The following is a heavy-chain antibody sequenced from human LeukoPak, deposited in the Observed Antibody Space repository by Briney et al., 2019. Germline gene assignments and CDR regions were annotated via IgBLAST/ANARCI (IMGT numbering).Heavy chain of an antibody. Sequence: PGRSLRLSCGASGFTFSSYGMHWVRQAPGKGLEWVAAISNDGSNKYYADSVKGRFTISGDNAKNSLYLQMNSLRAEDTAVYYCARDGTSCYAYWGQGTLVTVSS. CDR3: ARDGTSCYAY. CDR1: GFTFSSYG. D-gene: IGHD2-2*01. V-gene: IGHV3-30*03. CDR2: ISNDGSNK. J-gene: IGHJ4*02.